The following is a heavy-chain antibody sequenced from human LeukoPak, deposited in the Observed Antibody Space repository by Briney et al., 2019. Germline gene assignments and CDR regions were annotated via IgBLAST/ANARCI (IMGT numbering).Heavy chain of an antibody. V-gene: IGHV3-23*01. D-gene: IGHD5-24*01. CDR2: ITDSGGST. CDR1: GFTFSNHA. J-gene: IGHJ4*02. Sequence: GGSLRLSCAASGFTFSNHAMYWVRQAPGKGLEWVSAITDSGGSTYYTDSVKGRFTTSRDNSRNTLYLQMNSLRAEDTAVYYCAKGTYNFYFGYWGQGTLVTVSS. CDR3: AKGTYNFYFGY.